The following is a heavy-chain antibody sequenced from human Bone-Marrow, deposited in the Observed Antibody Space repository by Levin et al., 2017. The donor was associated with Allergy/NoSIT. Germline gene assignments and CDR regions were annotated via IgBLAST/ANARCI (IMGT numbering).Heavy chain of an antibody. D-gene: IGHD4-23*01. J-gene: IGHJ4*02. V-gene: IGHV4-38-2*01. CDR1: GYSISSGYY. CDR3: AVGGAVVTPFDY. CDR2: IYHSGST. Sequence: SETLSLTCAVSGYSISSGYYWGWIRQPPGKGLEWIGSIYHSGSTYYNPSLKSRVTISVDTSKNQFSLKLSSVTAADTAVYYCAVGGAVVTPFDYWGQGTLVTVSS.